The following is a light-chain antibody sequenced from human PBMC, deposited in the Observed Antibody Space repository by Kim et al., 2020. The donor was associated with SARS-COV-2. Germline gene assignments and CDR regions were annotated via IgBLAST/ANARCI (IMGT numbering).Light chain of an antibody. CDR3: MQGLHTSWT. CDR2: LGS. CDR1: QSLGHGNGHTF. Sequence: DIVMTQSPLSLSVTPGESASISCTSSQSLGHGNGHTFLDWYLQKPGQSPQLLIYLGSNRASGGPDRSRGSGSGSNFTLKISRVGAEDVGMYYCMQGLHTSWTSVQGTKVDIK. V-gene: IGKV2-28*01. J-gene: IGKJ1*01.